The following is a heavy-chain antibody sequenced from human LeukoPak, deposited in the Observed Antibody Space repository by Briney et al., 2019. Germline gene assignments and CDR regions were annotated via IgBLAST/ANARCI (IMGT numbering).Heavy chain of an antibody. CDR1: GGSISSGGYY. D-gene: IGHD4-17*01. V-gene: IGHV4-31*03. J-gene: IGHJ5*02. CDR2: IYYSGST. CDR3: ARFYGDYRNWFDP. Sequence: SQTLSLTCTVSGGSISSGGYYWSWIRQHPGKGLEWIGYIYYSGSTYYNPSLKSRVTISVDTSKNQFSLKLSSVTAADTAVYYCARFYGDYRNWFDPWGQGTLVTVSS.